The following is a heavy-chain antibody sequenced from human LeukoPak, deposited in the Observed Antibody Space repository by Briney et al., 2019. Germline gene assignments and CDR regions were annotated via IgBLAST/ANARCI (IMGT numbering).Heavy chain of an antibody. Sequence: NINPDGRDTYYVDSVKGRFTTSRDNAQNSMYLQMNSLRVEDTAVYYCTSWGDTTAEYFQRWGQGTLVTVSS. J-gene: IGHJ1*01. CDR3: TSWGDTTAEYFQR. V-gene: IGHV3-7*01. D-gene: IGHD2-21*02. CDR2: INPDGRDT.